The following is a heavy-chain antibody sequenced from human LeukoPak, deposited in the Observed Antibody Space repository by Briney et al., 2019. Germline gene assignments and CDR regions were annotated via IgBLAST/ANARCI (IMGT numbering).Heavy chain of an antibody. J-gene: IGHJ3*02. CDR2: INHSGGT. Sequence: PSGTLSLTCAVSGASVSNGHWWSWVRQPPVKGLEWIGEINHSGGTNYNPSLKSRVTISRDMSKNQFSLTLNSVTAADTAVYYCAREGGRDGYNSGAFDIWGQGTMVTVSS. V-gene: IGHV4-4*02. D-gene: IGHD5-24*01. CDR1: GASVSNGHW. CDR3: AREGGRDGYNSGAFDI.